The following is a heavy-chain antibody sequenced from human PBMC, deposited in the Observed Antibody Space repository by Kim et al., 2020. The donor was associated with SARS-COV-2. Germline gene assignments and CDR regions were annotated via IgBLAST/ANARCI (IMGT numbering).Heavy chain of an antibody. J-gene: IGHJ4*02. CDR3: AKFAGLNWGELDY. CDR1: GFTFSSYG. CDR2: ISYDGSNK. Sequence: GGSLRLSCAASGFTFSSYGMHWVRQAPGKGLEWVAVISYDGSNKYYADSVKGRFTISRDNSKNTLYLQMNSLRAEDTAVYYCAKFAGLNWGELDYWGQGTLVTVSS. D-gene: IGHD7-27*01. V-gene: IGHV3-30*18.